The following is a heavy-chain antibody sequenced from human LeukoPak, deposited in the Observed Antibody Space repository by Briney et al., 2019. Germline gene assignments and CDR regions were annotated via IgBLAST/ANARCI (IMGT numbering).Heavy chain of an antibody. Sequence: GGSLRLSCAASGFTVSSNYMSWVRQAPGKGLEWVSSISSSSSYIYYADSVKGRFTISRDNAKNSLYLQMNSLRAEDTAVYYCARDYGGGSGRTQRYFQHWGQGTLVTVSS. V-gene: IGHV3-21*01. CDR2: ISSSSSYI. D-gene: IGHD6-19*01. J-gene: IGHJ1*01. CDR3: ARDYGGGSGRTQRYFQH. CDR1: GFTVSSNY.